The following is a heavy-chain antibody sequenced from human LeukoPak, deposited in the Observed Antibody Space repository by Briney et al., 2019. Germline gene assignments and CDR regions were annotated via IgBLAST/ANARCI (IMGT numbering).Heavy chain of an antibody. CDR1: GFTFSTYW. CDR2: IKQDGSEQ. V-gene: IGHV3-7*01. D-gene: IGHD3-3*01. J-gene: IGHJ4*02. Sequence: PGGSLRLSCAASGFTFSTYWMSWVRQAPGKGLEWVANIKQDGSEQYNVDSVKGRFTISRDNAKNSLYLQMNTLRPEDTAVYYCARERQNKDFWSGGDYWGQGTLVTVSS. CDR3: ARERQNKDFWSGGDY.